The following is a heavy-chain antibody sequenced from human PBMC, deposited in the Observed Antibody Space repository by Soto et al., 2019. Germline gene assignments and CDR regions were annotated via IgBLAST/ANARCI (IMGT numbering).Heavy chain of an antibody. CDR3: RRMPIVVEPAPMDV. V-gene: IGHV4-30-4*01. J-gene: IGHJ6*02. Sequence: CFRQPPGKGLEWIGYIYYSGSTSYNASLKSRTSISADPSNIQFSLKLHSLTAADTAVYFCRRMPIVVEPAPMDVWCPGTSVT. D-gene: IGHD2-2*01. CDR2: IYYSGST.